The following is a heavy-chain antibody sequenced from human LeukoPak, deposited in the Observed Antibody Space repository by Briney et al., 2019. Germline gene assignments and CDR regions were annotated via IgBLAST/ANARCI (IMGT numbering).Heavy chain of an antibody. Sequence: GRSLRLSCAASGFTFSSYAMHWVRQAPGKGLEWVAVISYDGSNKYYADSVKGRFTISRDNSKNTLYLQMNSLRAEDTAVYYCARDSPELAFDYWGQGTLVTVSS. V-gene: IGHV3-30-3*01. CDR2: ISYDGSNK. J-gene: IGHJ4*02. CDR1: GFTFSSYA. D-gene: IGHD6-13*01. CDR3: ARDSPELAFDY.